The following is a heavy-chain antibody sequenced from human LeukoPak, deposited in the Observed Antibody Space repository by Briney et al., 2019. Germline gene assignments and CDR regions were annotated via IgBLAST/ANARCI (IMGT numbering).Heavy chain of an antibody. J-gene: IGHJ4*02. V-gene: IGHV4-59*08. CDR2: IYYNGNT. CDR3: ARYGLYSFDY. CDR1: GGALTNLF. Sequence: SETLSLTCTVSGGALTNLFWSWIRRPPGKALEWIGYIYYNGNTNYHPSLKSRVSISADTSKNQFSLRLSSVTASDTAVYYRARYGLYSFDYWGQGALVTVSS. D-gene: IGHD3-10*01.